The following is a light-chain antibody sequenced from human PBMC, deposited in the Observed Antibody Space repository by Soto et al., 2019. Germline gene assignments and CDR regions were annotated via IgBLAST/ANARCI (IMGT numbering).Light chain of an antibody. V-gene: IGLV1-40*01. J-gene: IGLJ1*01. Sequence: QSVLTQPPSVSGAPGQRVTISCTGSSSNIGAGYDVHWYQQLPGTAPKLLIYGNSNRPSGVPDRFSGSKSATSASLAITGLQAEGEADYYCQSYDSSLSGSYVFGTGTKVTVL. CDR2: GNS. CDR1: SSNIGAGYD. CDR3: QSYDSSLSGSYV.